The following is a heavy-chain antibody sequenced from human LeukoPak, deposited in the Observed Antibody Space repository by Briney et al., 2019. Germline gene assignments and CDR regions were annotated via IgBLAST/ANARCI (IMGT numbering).Heavy chain of an antibody. V-gene: IGHV3-74*01. CDR2: IKTDGSET. CDR1: GFTFSNYW. CDR3: SKPLADNGDH. J-gene: IGHJ4*02. Sequence: GGSLRLSCATSGFTFSNYWMHWFRQAPGKGLVWVSRIKTDGSETGYADSVKGRFTISRDNAKNTLYLQMNSLRAEDTAVYYCSKPLADNGDHWGQGTLVTVSS. D-gene: IGHD1-14*01.